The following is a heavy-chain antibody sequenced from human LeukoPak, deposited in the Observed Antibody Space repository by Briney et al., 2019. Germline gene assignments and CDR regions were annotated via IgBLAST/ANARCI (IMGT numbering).Heavy chain of an antibody. Sequence: GGSLRLSCAASGFTFSSYSMNWVCQAPGQGLEWVSSISGTSTYIYYADSVRGRFTIYRDNAKDSLYLQMNSLRAEDTAVYYCARDREAGQGLDDYWGQGTLVTVSS. CDR1: GFTFSSYS. CDR3: ARDREAGQGLDDY. D-gene: IGHD6-19*01. V-gene: IGHV3-21*01. CDR2: ISGTSTYI. J-gene: IGHJ4*02.